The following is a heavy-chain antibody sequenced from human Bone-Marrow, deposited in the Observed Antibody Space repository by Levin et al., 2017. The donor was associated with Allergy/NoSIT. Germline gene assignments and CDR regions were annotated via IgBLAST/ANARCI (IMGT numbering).Heavy chain of an antibody. D-gene: IGHD3-16*01. CDR2: IDPSDSDT. CDR3: ARGKTTQEFGDF. J-gene: IGHJ4*02. Sequence: PGGSLRLSCQASGYSFTSNWIGWVRQMPGKGLEWMGIIDPSDSDTRYNPSFQGQITISADKSINTAYLQWSSLQASDSAIYYCARGKTTQEFGDFWGQGTLVTVSS. V-gene: IGHV5-51*01. CDR1: GYSFTSNW.